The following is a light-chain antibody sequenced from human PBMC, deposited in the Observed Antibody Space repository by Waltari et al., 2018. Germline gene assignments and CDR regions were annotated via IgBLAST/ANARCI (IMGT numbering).Light chain of an antibody. CDR2: WAS. Sequence: DIVMTQSPDSLAVSLGERATIKCKSSQSVLDNSNSRNCLAWYRQKPGQPPKLLTYWASIRASGVPDRFSGSGSGKDFTLTISSLQADDVAVYYCQQYYSTPYTFGQGTKLEI. CDR1: QSVLDNSNSRNC. V-gene: IGKV4-1*01. CDR3: QQYYSTPYT. J-gene: IGKJ2*01.